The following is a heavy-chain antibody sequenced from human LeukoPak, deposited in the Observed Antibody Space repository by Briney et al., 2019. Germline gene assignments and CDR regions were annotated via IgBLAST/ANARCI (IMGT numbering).Heavy chain of an antibody. Sequence: PGRSLRLSCAASGFTFSSYAMHWVRQAPGKGLEWVAVISYDGSNKYYADSVKGRFTISRDNSKNTLYLQMNSLRAEDTAVYYCARDFSFDYWGQGTLVTVSS. J-gene: IGHJ4*02. V-gene: IGHV3-30-3*01. CDR3: ARDFSFDY. D-gene: IGHD2/OR15-2a*01. CDR2: ISYDGSNK. CDR1: GFTFSSYA.